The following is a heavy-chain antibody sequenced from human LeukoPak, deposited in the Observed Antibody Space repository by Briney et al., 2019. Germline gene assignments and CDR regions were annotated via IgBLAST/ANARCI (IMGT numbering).Heavy chain of an antibody. CDR3: ARAMYYYDSSGYEYYYGMDV. Sequence: PGGSLRLSCAASGFTFSTYGMTWVRQAPGKGLEWVSVIYSGGSTYYADSVKGRFTISRDNSKNTLYLQMNSLRAEDTAVYYCARAMYYYDSSGYEYYYGMDVWGQGTTVTVSS. CDR2: IYSGGST. V-gene: IGHV3-53*01. D-gene: IGHD3-22*01. CDR1: GFTFSTYG. J-gene: IGHJ6*02.